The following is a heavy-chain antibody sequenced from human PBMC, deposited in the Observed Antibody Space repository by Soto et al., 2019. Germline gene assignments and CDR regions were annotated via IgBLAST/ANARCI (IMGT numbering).Heavy chain of an antibody. V-gene: IGHV1-3*01. CDR1: GYTFTSYA. CDR3: ARGHIVVVTAYYYYYYGMDV. D-gene: IGHD2-21*02. J-gene: IGHJ6*02. Sequence: ASVKVSCKASGYTFTSYAMHWVRQAPGQRLEWMGWINAGNGNTKYSQKFQGRVTITRDTSASTAYMELSSLRSEDTAVYYCARGHIVVVTAYYYYYYGMDVWGQGTTVTVSS. CDR2: INAGNGNT.